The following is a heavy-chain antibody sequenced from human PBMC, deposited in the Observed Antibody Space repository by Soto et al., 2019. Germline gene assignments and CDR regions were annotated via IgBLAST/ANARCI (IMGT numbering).Heavy chain of an antibody. CDR2: ISAYNGNR. D-gene: IGHD2-2*01. Sequence: QVQLVQSGAEVKKPGASVKVSCKASGYTFTSYGISWVRQAPGQGLEWMGWISAYNGNRNYVQKLQGRVTMTPDTSTSTAYMELRSLRSDDTAVYYCARLYCISTSCYLGMDVWGRGTTVTVSS. V-gene: IGHV1-18*01. CDR3: ARLYCISTSCYLGMDV. CDR1: GYTFTSYG. J-gene: IGHJ6*02.